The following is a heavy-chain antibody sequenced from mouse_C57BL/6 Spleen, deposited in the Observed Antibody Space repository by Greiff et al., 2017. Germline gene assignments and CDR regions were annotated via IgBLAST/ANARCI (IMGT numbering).Heavy chain of an antibody. CDR3: WTAQATWGFDY. J-gene: IGHJ2*01. D-gene: IGHD3-2*02. V-gene: IGHV1-55*01. CDR1: GYTFTSYW. CDR2: IYPGCGST. Sequence: QVQLQQPGAELVKPGASVKMSCKASGYTFTSYWITWVNQRPGQGLGWIGDIYPGCGSTNYNEKFKSKATLTVDTSSSTAYMQLSSLTSEDSAVYYCWTAQATWGFDYWGQGTTLTVSS.